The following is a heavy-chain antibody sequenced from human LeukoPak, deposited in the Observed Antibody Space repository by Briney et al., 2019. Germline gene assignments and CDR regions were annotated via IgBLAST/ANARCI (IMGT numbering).Heavy chain of an antibody. CDR2: ISYDGSKR. V-gene: IGHV3-30*18. CDR1: GFTFMSYG. Sequence: QPGGSLRLSCAASGFTFMSYGMHWVRQAPGKGLEWLTFISYDGSKRDYADSVKGRFTVSRDNSENMLFLQVGSLRFEDTALYYCAKLAYDASGSSRPFFDIWGRGTMVTVSS. D-gene: IGHD3-22*01. CDR3: AKLAYDASGSSRPFFDI. J-gene: IGHJ3*02.